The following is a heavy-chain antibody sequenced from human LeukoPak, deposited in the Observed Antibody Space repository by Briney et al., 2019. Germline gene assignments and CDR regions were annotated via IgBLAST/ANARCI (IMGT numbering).Heavy chain of an antibody. J-gene: IGHJ3*02. CDR1: GFTFSSYA. CDR3: AREAGTTYYDAFDI. V-gene: IGHV3-30*04. CDR2: ISYDGSNK. D-gene: IGHD1-1*01. Sequence: GRSLRLSCAASGFTFSSYAMHWVRQAPGKGLEWVAVISYDGSNKYYADSVKGRFTISRDNSKNTLYLQMNSLRAEDTAVYYCAREAGTTYYDAFDIWGQGTMVTVSS.